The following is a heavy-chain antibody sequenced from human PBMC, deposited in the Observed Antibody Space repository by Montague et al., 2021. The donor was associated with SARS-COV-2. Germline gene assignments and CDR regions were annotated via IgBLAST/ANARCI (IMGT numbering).Heavy chain of an antibody. CDR3: ARGRQHFNMIVVVMTGGEYYFDY. V-gene: IGHV4-30-2*03. J-gene: IGHJ4*02. CDR2: IYYRGST. D-gene: IGHD3-22*01. Sequence: LVKPTQTLTLTCAFSGFSLSTSGMCVSWIRQPPGKGLEWIGSIYYRGSTYYNPSLKSRVIISVDTSKNQLSLKLSSVTAADTAVYYCARGRQHFNMIVVVMTGGEYYFDYWGQGTLVTVSS. CDR1: GFSLSTSGMC.